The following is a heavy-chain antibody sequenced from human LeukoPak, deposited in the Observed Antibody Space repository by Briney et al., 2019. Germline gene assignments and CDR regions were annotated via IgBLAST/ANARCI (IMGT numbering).Heavy chain of an antibody. CDR1: GGSISSGGYY. CDR3: ARVGDIVVVPAAMSGFNY. V-gene: IGHV4-30-2*01. Sequence: PSETLSLTCTVSGGSISSGGYYWSWIRQPPGKGLEWIGYIYHSGTTYYNPSLKSRVTISVDASKNQFSLKLSSVTAADTAVYYCARVGDIVVVPAAMSGFNYWGQGTLVTVSS. J-gene: IGHJ4*02. CDR2: IYHSGTT. D-gene: IGHD2-2*01.